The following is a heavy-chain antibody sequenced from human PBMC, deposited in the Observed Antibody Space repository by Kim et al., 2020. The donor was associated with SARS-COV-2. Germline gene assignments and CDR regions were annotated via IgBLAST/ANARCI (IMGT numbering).Heavy chain of an antibody. V-gene: IGHV4-34*01. D-gene: IGHD3-22*01. CDR2: INHSGST. CDR1: GGSFSGYY. CDR3: AREGAGSSGYYLKRVPFDY. Sequence: SETLSLTCAVYGGSFSGYYWSWIRQPPGKGLEWIGEINHSGSTNYNPSLKSRVTISVDTSKNQFSLKLSSVTAADTAVYYCAREGAGSSGYYLKRVPFDYWGQGTLVTVSS. J-gene: IGHJ4*02.